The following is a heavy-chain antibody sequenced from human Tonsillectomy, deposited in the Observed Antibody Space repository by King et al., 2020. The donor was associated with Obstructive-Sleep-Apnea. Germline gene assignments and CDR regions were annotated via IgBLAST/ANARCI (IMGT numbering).Heavy chain of an antibody. V-gene: IGHV3-9*01. CDR3: AKDTLTGYTYGRGFDY. J-gene: IGHJ4*02. CDR2: ISWDSDII. D-gene: IGHD5-18*01. Sequence: VQLVESGGGLVQPGRSLRLSCAASGFTFDDYAIHWVRPTPGKGLEWVSGISWDSDIIGYADSVKGRFTISRDNAKNSLYLQMNSLRPEDTALYYCAKDTLTGYTYGRGFDYWGQGTLVTVSS. CDR1: GFTFDDYA.